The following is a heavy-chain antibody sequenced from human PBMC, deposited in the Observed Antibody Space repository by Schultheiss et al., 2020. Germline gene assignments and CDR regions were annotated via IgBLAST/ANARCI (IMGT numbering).Heavy chain of an antibody. Sequence: GGSLRLSCAASGFTFSSYDMHWVRQATGKGLEWVSALGTAGDTYYPGSVKGRFTISSENAKNSLYLQMNSLRAGDTAVYYCARADTAMESDYWGQGTLVTVSS. CDR2: LGTAGDT. V-gene: IGHV3-13*01. CDR3: ARADTAMESDY. CDR1: GFTFSSYD. J-gene: IGHJ4*02. D-gene: IGHD5-18*01.